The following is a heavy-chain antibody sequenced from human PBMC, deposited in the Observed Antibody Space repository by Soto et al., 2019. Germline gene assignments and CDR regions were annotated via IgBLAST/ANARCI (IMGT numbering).Heavy chain of an antibody. Sequence: TSETLSLTCTVSGGSISSSSYYWGWIRQPPGKGLEWIGSIYYSGSTYYNPSLKSRVTISVDTSKNQFSLKLSSVTAADTAVYYCAWGAWIQLWDDAFDIWGQGTMVTVSS. CDR3: AWGAWIQLWDDAFDI. J-gene: IGHJ3*02. CDR2: IYYSGST. V-gene: IGHV4-39*01. D-gene: IGHD5-18*01. CDR1: GGSISSSSYY.